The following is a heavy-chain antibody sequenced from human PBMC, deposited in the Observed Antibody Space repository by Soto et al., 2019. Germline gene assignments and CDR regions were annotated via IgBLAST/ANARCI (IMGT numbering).Heavy chain of an antibody. CDR3: AINAERNAQKFDF. Sequence: QVQLVQSGSEVKRPGSSVKVSCKTSGGIFKSFDIGWVRQSPGQGLEWMGEIIPLFNATNYAQKFRGRVTVTADESTRTAYMELTRLTYDDTAVYFCAINAERNAQKFDFWGQGTLVTVSS. D-gene: IGHD2-2*01. CDR2: IIPLFNAT. J-gene: IGHJ4*02. CDR1: GGIFKSFD. V-gene: IGHV1-69*01.